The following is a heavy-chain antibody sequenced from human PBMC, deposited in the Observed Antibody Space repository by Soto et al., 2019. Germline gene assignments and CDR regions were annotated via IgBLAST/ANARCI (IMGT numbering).Heavy chain of an antibody. CDR2: INPSGGST. V-gene: IGHV1-46*01. J-gene: IGHJ2*01. CDR3: ARDLSAGYSGYDNPYWYFDL. D-gene: IGHD5-12*01. CDR1: GYTFTSYY. Sequence: ASVKVSCKASGYTFTSYYMHWVRQAPGQGLEWMGIINPSGGSTSYAQKFQGRVTMTRDTSTSTVYMELSSLRSEDTAVYYCARDLSAGYSGYDNPYWYFDLWGRGTLVTVSS.